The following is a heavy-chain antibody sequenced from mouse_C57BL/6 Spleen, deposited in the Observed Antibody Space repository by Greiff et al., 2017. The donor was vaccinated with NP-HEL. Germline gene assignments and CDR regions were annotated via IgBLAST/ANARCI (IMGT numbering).Heavy chain of an antibody. Sequence: QVHVKQPGAELVKPGASVKMSCKASGYTFTSYWITWVKQRPGQGLEWIGDIYPGSGSTNYNEKFKSKATLTVDTSSSTAYMQLSSLTSEDSAVYYCARSGTTVVEGGYFDYWGQGTTLTVSS. D-gene: IGHD1-1*01. CDR3: ARSGTTVVEGGYFDY. CDR1: GYTFTSYW. CDR2: IYPGSGST. J-gene: IGHJ2*01. V-gene: IGHV1-55*01.